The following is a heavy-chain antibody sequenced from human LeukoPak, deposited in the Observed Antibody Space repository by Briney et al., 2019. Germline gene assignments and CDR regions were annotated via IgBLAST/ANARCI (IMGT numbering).Heavy chain of an antibody. J-gene: IGHJ6*03. CDR2: IYTSGRT. CDR1: GGSIRNYY. V-gene: IGHV4-4*07. CDR3: ARGRSSMVRGYYYYYMDV. Sequence: SETLSLTCTVSGGSIRNYYWTWIRQPAGKGLEWIGRIYTSGRTNYNPSLKRRVTMSVDTSKNQFPLKLSSVTAADTAVYYCARGRSSMVRGYYYYYMDVWGKGTTVTVSS. D-gene: IGHD3-10*01.